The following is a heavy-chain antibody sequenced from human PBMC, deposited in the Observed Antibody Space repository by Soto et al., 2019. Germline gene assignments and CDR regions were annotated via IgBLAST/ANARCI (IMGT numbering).Heavy chain of an antibody. D-gene: IGHD5-12*01. Sequence: SETLSLTCTVPGGSVNIGTYYWTWIRQPPGRGLEWIGFMYYSGSFNYNPSLESRVIISVDTSKNQFSLRLSSVTAADTAVYYCAREHRWEISGYSFYDSWGQGTLVTVSS. J-gene: IGHJ4*02. CDR2: MYYSGSF. CDR3: AREHRWEISGYSFYDS. CDR1: GGSVNIGTYY. V-gene: IGHV4-61*01.